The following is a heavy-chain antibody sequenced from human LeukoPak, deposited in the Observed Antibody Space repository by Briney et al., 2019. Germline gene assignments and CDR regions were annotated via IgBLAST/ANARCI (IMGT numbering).Heavy chain of an antibody. Sequence: GGSLRLSCAASGFTFRTYWMSWVRQAPGKGLEWVANINQDGGEKSYVDSVKGRLTISRDNAKNSLYLEMNSLRAEDTAVYYCARDPTGDYWGQGTLVTVS. CDR2: INQDGGEK. V-gene: IGHV3-7*01. J-gene: IGHJ4*02. CDR3: ARDPTGDY. CDR1: GFTFRTYW.